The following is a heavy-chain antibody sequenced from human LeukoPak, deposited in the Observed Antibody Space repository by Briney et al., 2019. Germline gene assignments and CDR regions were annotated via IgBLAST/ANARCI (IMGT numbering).Heavy chain of an antibody. D-gene: IGHD6-13*01. V-gene: IGHV3-9*01. Sequence: PGRSLRFSCAASGFTFDDYAMHWVRQVPGKGLEWVSGISRNSGSIGYADSVMGRFTIFRDNAKNTLYLQMNSLRAEDTAVYYCAKDTAIAAAGNFDYWGQGTLVTVSS. CDR2: ISRNSGSI. CDR1: GFTFDDYA. CDR3: AKDTAIAAAGNFDY. J-gene: IGHJ4*02.